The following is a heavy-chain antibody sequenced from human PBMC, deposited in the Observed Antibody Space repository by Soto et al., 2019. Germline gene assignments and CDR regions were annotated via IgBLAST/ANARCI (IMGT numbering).Heavy chain of an antibody. CDR3: ARRWGTSFDF. CDR1: GGSISSYY. J-gene: IGHJ4*02. D-gene: IGHD7-27*01. CDR2: IYYSGST. V-gene: IGHV4-59*01. Sequence: QVQLQESGPGLVKPSETLSLTCTVSGGSISSYYWSWIRQPPGKGLEWIGYIYYSGSTNYNPSLKSRVTISVDTSKNQFSLKVSPVTAADTAVYYCARRWGTSFDFWGQGTLVTVSS.